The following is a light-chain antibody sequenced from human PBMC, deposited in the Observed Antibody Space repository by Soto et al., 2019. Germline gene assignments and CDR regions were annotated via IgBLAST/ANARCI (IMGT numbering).Light chain of an antibody. J-gene: IGLJ2*01. CDR3: ASWDDRLGAVI. CDR1: SSNIGGTNY. CDR2: SNN. Sequence: QSVLTQPPSASGTAGQVVFISCSGSSSNIGGTNYAYWYQQLPGAAPKLLMHSNNLRPSGVPERISGSKSGTSASLAISGLRSEDEALYYCASWDDRLGAVIFGGGTKVTVL. V-gene: IGLV1-47*02.